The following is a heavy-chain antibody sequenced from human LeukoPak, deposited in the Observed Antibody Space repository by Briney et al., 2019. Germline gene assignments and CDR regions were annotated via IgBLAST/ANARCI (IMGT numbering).Heavy chain of an antibody. CDR3: AKPTPLSYYFDY. V-gene: IGHV3-30-3*02. J-gene: IGHJ4*02. CDR1: GFTFSSYA. Sequence: GRSLRLSCAASGFTFSSYAMHWVRQAPGKGLEWVAVISYDGSNKYYADSVKGRFTISRDNSKNTLYLQMNSLRAEDTAVYYCAKPTPLSYYFDYWGQGTLVTVSS. CDR2: ISYDGSNK. D-gene: IGHD3-16*02.